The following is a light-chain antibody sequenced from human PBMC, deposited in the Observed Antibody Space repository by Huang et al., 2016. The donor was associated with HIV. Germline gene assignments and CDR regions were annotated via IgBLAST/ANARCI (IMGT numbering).Light chain of an antibody. CDR3: QQYDSWPPYI. J-gene: IGKJ2*01. Sequence: EIVMTQSPATLSVSPGESATLSCRASQNVDRKLAWYQHKPGQAPRLLISGASSRATDVPARFSGSGSGTEFTLTISNLQSEDFAVYYGQQYDSWPPYIFGQGTKVEIK. CDR2: GAS. CDR1: QNVDRK. V-gene: IGKV3-15*01.